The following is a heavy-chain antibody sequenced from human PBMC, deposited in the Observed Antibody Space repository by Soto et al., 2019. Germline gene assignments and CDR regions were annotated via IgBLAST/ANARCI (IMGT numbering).Heavy chain of an antibody. Sequence: QVRLVESGGGVVQPGRSLRLSCAASGFTFSSYGMHWVRQAPGKGLEWVAVISNDGSKKYYAASVKGRFTISRDNSKNMLYLQRNSLRAEDTAVYYCADPGSTELVVWGQGTTVTVSS. V-gene: IGHV3-30*03. D-gene: IGHD3-10*01. CDR2: ISNDGSKK. J-gene: IGHJ6*02. CDR1: GFTFSSYG. CDR3: ADPGSTELVV.